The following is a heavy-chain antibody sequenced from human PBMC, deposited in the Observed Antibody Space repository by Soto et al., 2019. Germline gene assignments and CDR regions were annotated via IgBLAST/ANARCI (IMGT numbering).Heavy chain of an antibody. CDR2: IKEDGSEK. CDR1: GFNFSVCW. D-gene: IGHD4-4*01. V-gene: IGHV3-7*01. J-gene: IGHJ4*02. CDR3: ASTRLHDY. Sequence: EVQLVESGGGLVQPGESLRLSCAVSGFNFSVCWMSWVRQAPGKGLEWVANIKEDGSEKYYVDSVKGRFTISRDNAKKSLSLQMNGLRAEDTAVYYCASTRLHDYWGQGTLVTVSS.